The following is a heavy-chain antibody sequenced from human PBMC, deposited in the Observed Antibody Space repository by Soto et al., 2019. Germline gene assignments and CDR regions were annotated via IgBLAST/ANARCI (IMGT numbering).Heavy chain of an antibody. V-gene: IGHV1-46*01. Sequence: QVQLVQSGAEVKKPGASVKISCEASGYSFTSQYVHWVRQAPGQGLEWMGIINPNGGSTTYAQKFPGRGTTTGDASTSTVNRGLGSLTSGDPAVYYWGRDQGLTAGGGGTEPLDIWGQGTMVTVAS. CDR1: GYSFTSQY. J-gene: IGHJ3*02. CDR3: GRDQGLTAGGGGTEPLDI. CDR2: INPNGGST. D-gene: IGHD6-19*01.